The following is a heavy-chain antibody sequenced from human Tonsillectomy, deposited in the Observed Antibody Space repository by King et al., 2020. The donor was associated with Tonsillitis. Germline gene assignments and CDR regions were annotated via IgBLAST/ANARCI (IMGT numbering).Heavy chain of an antibody. V-gene: IGHV4-59*08. Sequence: VQLQESGPGLVKPSETLSLTCTVSRGSISTYYWSWIRPPPGKGLEWIGYIYYSGSTNYNPSLKSRVTISLDTSKNQFSLNLTSVTAADTAVYYCARGYSGSYGRFDYWGQGNLVTVSS. CDR1: RGSISTYY. CDR3: ARGYSGSYGRFDY. J-gene: IGHJ4*02. D-gene: IGHD1-26*01. CDR2: IYYSGST.